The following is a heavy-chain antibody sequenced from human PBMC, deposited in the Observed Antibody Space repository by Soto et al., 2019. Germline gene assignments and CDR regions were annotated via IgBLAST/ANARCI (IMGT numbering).Heavy chain of an antibody. D-gene: IGHD3-16*01. CDR3: ARGPTVGDI. Sequence: QVQLVQSGAEVRKPGASVKVSCTSSGYSFTSYGITWVRQAPGQGLEWMGGTDKGNTNYAQKLQGRITMTTDTSTSTAYMELRSLTSDDTAVYYWARGPTVGDIWGQGTIVTVSS. V-gene: IGHV1-18*01. CDR2: TDKGNT. CDR1: GYSFTSYG. J-gene: IGHJ3*02.